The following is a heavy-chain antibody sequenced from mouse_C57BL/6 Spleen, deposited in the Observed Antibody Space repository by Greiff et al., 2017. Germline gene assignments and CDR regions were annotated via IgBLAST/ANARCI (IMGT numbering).Heavy chain of an antibody. CDR3: ARSGDYYGSRTLYAMDY. D-gene: IGHD1-1*01. V-gene: IGHV1-76*01. CDR1: GYTFTDYY. J-gene: IGHJ4*01. Sequence: VQRVESGAELVRPGASVKLSCKASGYTFTDYYINWVKQRPGQGLEWIARIYPGSGNTYYNEKFKGKATLTAEKSSSTAYMQLSSLTSEDSAVYFCARSGDYYGSRTLYAMDYWGQGTSVTVSS. CDR2: IYPGSGNT.